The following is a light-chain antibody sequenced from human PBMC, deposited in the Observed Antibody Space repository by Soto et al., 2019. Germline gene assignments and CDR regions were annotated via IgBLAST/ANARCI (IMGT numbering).Light chain of an antibody. Sequence: EIVLTQSQGTLSLSPGERATLSCLASQSVSSSYLAWYQQKPGQAPRLLIYDASNRATDIPARFSGSGSGTDFTLTISSLEPEDFAVYYCQQRSNWPPFTFGQGTRLEIK. V-gene: IGKV3D-20*02. J-gene: IGKJ5*01. CDR1: QSVSSSY. CDR3: QQRSNWPPFT. CDR2: DAS.